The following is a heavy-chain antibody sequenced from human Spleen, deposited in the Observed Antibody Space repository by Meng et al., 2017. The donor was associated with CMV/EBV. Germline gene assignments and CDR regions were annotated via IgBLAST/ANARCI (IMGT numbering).Heavy chain of an antibody. CDR2: INHSGST. CDR1: SFSGYS. J-gene: IGHJ5*02. Sequence: SFSGYSWSWIRQPPGKGLEWIGEINHSGSTNYNPSLKSRVTISVDTSKNQFSLKLSSVTAADTAVYYCARSFILSGKVVPAANWFDPWGQGTLVTVSS. CDR3: ARSFILSGKVVPAANWFDP. D-gene: IGHD2-2*01. V-gene: IGHV4-34*01.